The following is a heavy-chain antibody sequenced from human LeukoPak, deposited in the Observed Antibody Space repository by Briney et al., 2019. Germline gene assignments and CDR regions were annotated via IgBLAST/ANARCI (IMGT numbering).Heavy chain of an antibody. CDR2: INPNGGST. D-gene: IGHD3-22*01. J-gene: IGHJ6*03. CDR3: CSAVDYYDSSGYYPYYYYYYMDV. Sequence: GASVKVSCKASGFTFTNYYMHWVRQAPGQGLEWMGIINPNGGSTSYAQKFQGRVTITRDTSTSTVYMERICLRSEYTAVTYRCSAVDYYDSSGYYPYYYYYYMDVWGKGTTVTVSS. CDR1: GFTFTNYY. V-gene: IGHV1-46*01.